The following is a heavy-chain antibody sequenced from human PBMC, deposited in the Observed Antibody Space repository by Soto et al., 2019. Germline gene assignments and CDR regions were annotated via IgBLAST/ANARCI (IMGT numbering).Heavy chain of an antibody. D-gene: IGHD3-9*01. CDR3: AKDAYLRYFDWFLEGGWFDP. V-gene: IGHV3-23*01. CDR2: ISGSGGST. J-gene: IGHJ5*02. Sequence: GGSLRLSCAASGFTFSSYAMSWVRQAPGKGLEWVSAISGSGGSTYYADSVKGRFTISRDNSKNTLYLQMNSLRAEDTAVYYCAKDAYLRYFDWFLEGGWFDPWGQGTLVTVSS. CDR1: GFTFSSYA.